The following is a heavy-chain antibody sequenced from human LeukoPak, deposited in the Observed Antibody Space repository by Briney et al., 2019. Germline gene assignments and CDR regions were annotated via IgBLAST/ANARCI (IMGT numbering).Heavy chain of an antibody. D-gene: IGHD5-24*01. J-gene: IGHJ5*02. CDR1: GFTFSSYA. Sequence: GGSLRLSCAASGFTFSSYAMSWVRQAPGKGLEWVSAISGSGGSTYYADSVKGRFTISRDNSKNTLYLQMNSLRAEDTAVYYCAKLQIVETATIGIGNWFDPWGQGTLVTVFS. CDR2: ISGSGGST. V-gene: IGHV3-23*01. CDR3: AKLQIVETATIGIGNWFDP.